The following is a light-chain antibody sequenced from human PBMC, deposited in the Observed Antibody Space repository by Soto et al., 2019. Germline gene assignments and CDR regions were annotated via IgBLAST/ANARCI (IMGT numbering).Light chain of an antibody. CDR1: QSISNW. CDR3: QQYNGYSRT. Sequence: DIQVTQSASTLSASVGDRVTITCRASQSISNWLAWYQQKPGKAPKLLIFKASSLESGVPSRFTGSGSGTEFTLTISSLQPDDFASYYCQQYNGYSRTFGQGTKVEIK. V-gene: IGKV1-5*03. CDR2: KAS. J-gene: IGKJ1*01.